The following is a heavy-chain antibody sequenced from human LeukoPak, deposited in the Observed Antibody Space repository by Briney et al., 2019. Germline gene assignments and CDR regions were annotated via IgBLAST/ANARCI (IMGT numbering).Heavy chain of an antibody. CDR1: GGSFSGYY. CDR3: AGGRWHPSVRVDY. D-gene: IGHD6-13*01. Sequence: TSETLPLTCAVYGGSFSGYYWSWIRQPPGRGLEWIGEINHSGSTNYNPSLKSRVTISVDTSKNQFSLKLNSVTAADTAVYYCAGGRWHPSVRVDYWGQGTLVTVSS. CDR2: INHSGST. V-gene: IGHV4-34*01. J-gene: IGHJ4*02.